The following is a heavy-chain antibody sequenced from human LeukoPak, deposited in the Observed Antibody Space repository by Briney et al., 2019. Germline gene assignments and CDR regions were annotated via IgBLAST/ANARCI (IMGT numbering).Heavy chain of an antibody. CDR3: AKINGDTMVRGSPYYFDY. Sequence: GGSLRLSCAASGFTFSNYGMHWVRQAPGKGLEWVAFIRYDGSNKYYADSVKGRFTISRDNSKNTLYLQMNSLRAENTALYYCAKINGDTMVRGSPYYFDYWGQGTLVTVSS. J-gene: IGHJ4*02. V-gene: IGHV3-30*02. D-gene: IGHD3-10*01. CDR1: GFTFSNYG. CDR2: IRYDGSNK.